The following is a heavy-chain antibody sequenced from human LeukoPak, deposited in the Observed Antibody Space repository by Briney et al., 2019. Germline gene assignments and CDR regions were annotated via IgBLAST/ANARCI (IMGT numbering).Heavy chain of an antibody. Sequence: GGSLRLSCGASGFTFSIYSMNWVRQAPGKGLEGVSSISSSSSYIYYADSVKGRFTISRDNAKNPVYLQMNSLRAEDTAVYYCARGYDSGSGSYFDSWGQGTLVTVSS. V-gene: IGHV3-21*01. J-gene: IGHJ5*01. D-gene: IGHD3-10*01. CDR2: ISSSSSYI. CDR3: ARGYDSGSGSYFDS. CDR1: GFTFSIYS.